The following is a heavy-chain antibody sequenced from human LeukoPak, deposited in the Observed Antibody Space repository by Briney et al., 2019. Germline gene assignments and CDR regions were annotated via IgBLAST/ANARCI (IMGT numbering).Heavy chain of an antibody. Sequence: KPSETLSLTCAVYVGSFSGYYWSWIRQPPGNGLEWIGEINHSGSTNYNPSLKSRVTISVDTSKNQFSLKLSSVTAADTAVYFCARRTAYDILTGYRYWGQGTLVTVSS. CDR2: INHSGST. J-gene: IGHJ4*02. D-gene: IGHD3-9*01. CDR3: ARRTAYDILTGYRY. CDR1: VGSFSGYY. V-gene: IGHV4-34*01.